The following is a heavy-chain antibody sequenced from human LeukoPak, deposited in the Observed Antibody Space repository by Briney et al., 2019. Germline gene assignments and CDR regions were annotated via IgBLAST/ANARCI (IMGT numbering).Heavy chain of an antibody. CDR1: GYTFTSYD. D-gene: IGHD1-1*01. Sequence: ASVKVSCKASGYTFTSYDINWVRQATGQGLEWMGWMNPNGGNTGYAQKFQGRVTMTRNTSISTAYMELSSLRSEDTAVYYCARAGNWNDDYYYYYMDVWGKGTTVTVSS. J-gene: IGHJ6*03. V-gene: IGHV1-8*01. CDR2: MNPNGGNT. CDR3: ARAGNWNDDYYYYYMDV.